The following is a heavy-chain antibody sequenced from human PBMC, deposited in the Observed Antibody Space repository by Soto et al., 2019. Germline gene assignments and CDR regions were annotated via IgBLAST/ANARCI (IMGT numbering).Heavy chain of an antibody. CDR2: ISGSGGST. CDR3: ARGKGSGYYLDY. V-gene: IGHV3-23*01. J-gene: IGHJ4*02. Sequence: PGGSLRLSCAAPGFTFSSYAMNWVRQAPGKGLEWVSGISGSGGSTYYADSVKGRFTISRDDSKNTLYLQMNSLRAEDTAVYYCARGKGSGYYLDYWGQGTLVTVSS. D-gene: IGHD3-3*01. CDR1: GFTFSSYA.